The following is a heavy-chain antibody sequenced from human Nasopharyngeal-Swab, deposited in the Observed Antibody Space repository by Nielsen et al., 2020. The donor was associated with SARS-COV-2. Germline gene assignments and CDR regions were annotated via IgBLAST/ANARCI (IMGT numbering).Heavy chain of an antibody. CDR1: GFTFSNAW. CDR3: TTGYCSSTSCYHGDYYYYMDV. D-gene: IGHD2-2*01. CDR2: IKSKTDGGTT. V-gene: IGHV3-15*01. J-gene: IGHJ6*03. Sequence: GGSLRLSCAAPGFTFSNAWMSWVRQAPGKGLEWVGRIKSKTDGGTTDYAAPVKGRFTISRDDSKNTLYLQMNSLKTEDTAVYYCTTGYCSSTSCYHGDYYYYMDVWGKGTTVTVSS.